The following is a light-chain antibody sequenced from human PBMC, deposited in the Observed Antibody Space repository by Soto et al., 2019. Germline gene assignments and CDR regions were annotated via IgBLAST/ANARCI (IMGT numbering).Light chain of an antibody. CDR2: DVS. CDR3: SSYTSSSTYV. J-gene: IGLJ1*01. CDR1: SSDVGNYNY. Sequence: QSVLTQPASVSGSPGQSITISCTGTSSDVGNYNYVSWYQQHPGKAPKLMIHDVSNRPSGVSNRFSSSKSGNTASLTISGLQAEDEADYYCSSYTSSSTYVFGTGTKVTVL. V-gene: IGLV2-14*01.